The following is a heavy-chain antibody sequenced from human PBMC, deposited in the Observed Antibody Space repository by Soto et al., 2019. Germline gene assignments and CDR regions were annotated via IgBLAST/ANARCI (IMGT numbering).Heavy chain of an antibody. D-gene: IGHD2-15*01. Sequence: GASVKVSCKASGYTFTGYYMHWVRQAPGQGLEWMGWINPNSGGTNYAQKFQGWVTMTRDTSISTAYMELSRLRSDDTAVYYCASTATRGVGYYGMDVWGQGTTVTVSS. V-gene: IGHV1-2*04. CDR3: ASTATRGVGYYGMDV. CDR2: INPNSGGT. J-gene: IGHJ6*02. CDR1: GYTFTGYY.